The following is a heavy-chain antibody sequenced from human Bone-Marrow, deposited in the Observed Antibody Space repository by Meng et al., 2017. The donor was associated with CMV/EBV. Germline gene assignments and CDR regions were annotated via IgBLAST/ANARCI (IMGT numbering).Heavy chain of an antibody. J-gene: IGHJ4*02. CDR3: ARDKASGYYYNGYYFDY. D-gene: IGHD3-22*01. CDR1: GFTFSSYW. Sequence: GGSLRLSCAASGFTFSSYWMSWVRQAPGKGLEWVANIKQDGSEKYYVDSVKGRFTISRDNAKNSLYLQMNSLRAEDTAVYYCARDKASGYYYNGYYFDYWGQGTLVTVSS. V-gene: IGHV3-7*01. CDR2: IKQDGSEK.